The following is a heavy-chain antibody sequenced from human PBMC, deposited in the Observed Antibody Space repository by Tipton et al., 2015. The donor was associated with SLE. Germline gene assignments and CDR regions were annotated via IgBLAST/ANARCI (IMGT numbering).Heavy chain of an antibody. CDR3: ASQGQWRSHPFDY. Sequence: GLVKPSETLSLTCAVYGGSFSGYYWSWIRQPPGKGLEWIGEINHSGSTNYNPSLKSRVTISVDTSKNQFSLKLSSVTAADTAVYYCASQGQWRSHPFDYWGQGTLVTVSS. CDR2: INHSGST. V-gene: IGHV4-34*01. J-gene: IGHJ4*02. CDR1: GGSFSGYY. D-gene: IGHD6-19*01.